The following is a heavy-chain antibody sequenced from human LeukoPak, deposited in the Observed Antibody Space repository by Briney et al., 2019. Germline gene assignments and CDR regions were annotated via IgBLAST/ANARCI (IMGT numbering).Heavy chain of an antibody. D-gene: IGHD3-22*01. V-gene: IGHV4-34*01. CDR1: GGSFSGYY. CDR3: ARRSYYDSSGYPPPDY. J-gene: IGHJ4*02. Sequence: SETLSLTCAVYGGSFSGYYWSWIRQPPGKGLEWIGEINHSGSTSYNPSLKSRVTISVDTSKNQFSLKLSSVTAVDTAVYYCARRSYYDSSGYPPPDYWGQGTLVTVSS. CDR2: INHSGST.